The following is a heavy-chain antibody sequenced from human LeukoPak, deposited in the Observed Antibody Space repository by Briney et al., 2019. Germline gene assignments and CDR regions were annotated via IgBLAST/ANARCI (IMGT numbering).Heavy chain of an antibody. J-gene: IGHJ5*02. CDR2: INHSGSP. CDR1: GGSFSGYY. Sequence: SETLSLTCAVYGGSFSGYYWSWIRQPPGKGLEWIGEINHSGSPNYYPSLKSRVTISVDTSNNHFSLKLSSVTAADTAVYYCAGELGGPMVRGVITTWGQGTVVTVSS. CDR3: AGELGGPMVRGVITT. V-gene: IGHV4-34*01. D-gene: IGHD3-10*01.